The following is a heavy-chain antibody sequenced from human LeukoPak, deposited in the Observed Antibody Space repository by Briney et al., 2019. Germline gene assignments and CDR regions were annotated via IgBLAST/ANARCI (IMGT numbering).Heavy chain of an antibody. CDR3: ARDRIQLWTYYYYGMDV. Sequence: SVKVSCKASGGTFSSYAISWVRQAPGQGLEWMGGIIPIFGTANYAQKFQGRVTITADESTSTAYIELSSLRSEDTAVYYCARDRIQLWTYYYYGMDVWGQGTTVTVSS. CDR1: GGTFSSYA. D-gene: IGHD5-18*01. CDR2: IIPIFGTA. V-gene: IGHV1-69*13. J-gene: IGHJ6*02.